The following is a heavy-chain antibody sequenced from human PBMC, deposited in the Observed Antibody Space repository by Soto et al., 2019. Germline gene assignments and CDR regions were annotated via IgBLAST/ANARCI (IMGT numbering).Heavy chain of an antibody. Sequence: QVQVVQSGAEVKKPWSSVKISCKASGRIFSSFPTSWVRQVPGQGLEWVGGVISAYGSVTYAPQFQGRVTITAVTSACIGYLELTSLTSEDTAIYYCAKVGSRDGYNYGLDQWGPGTMVTVSS. CDR2: VISAYGSV. CDR3: AKVGSRDGYNYGLDQ. V-gene: IGHV1-69*06. J-gene: IGHJ1*01. D-gene: IGHD5-18*01. CDR1: GRIFSSFP.